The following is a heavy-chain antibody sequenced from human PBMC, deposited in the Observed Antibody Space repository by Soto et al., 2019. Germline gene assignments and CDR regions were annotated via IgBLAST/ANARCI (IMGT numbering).Heavy chain of an antibody. Sequence: PSQTLSLTCAISGDSVSSNSAAWNWIRQSPSRGLEWLGRTYYRSKWYNDYAVSMKSRITINPDTSKNQFSLQLNSVTPEDTAVYYCARAEPHYSSGWYGNFDYCGQGTLVTVSS. D-gene: IGHD6-19*01. CDR2: TYYRSKWYN. CDR3: ARAEPHYSSGWYGNFDY. J-gene: IGHJ4*02. V-gene: IGHV6-1*01. CDR1: GDSVSSNSAA.